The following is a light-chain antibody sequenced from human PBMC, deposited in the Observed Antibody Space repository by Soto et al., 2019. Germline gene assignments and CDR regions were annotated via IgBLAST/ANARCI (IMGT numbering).Light chain of an antibody. CDR2: GAS. CDR3: QKFNDWPRT. J-gene: IGKJ1*01. V-gene: IGKV3-15*01. CDR1: QSVTSN. Sequence: EIVMTQSPVTLSLSPGERATLSCRASQSVTSNLAWYQQKPGQASRLLIYGASTRATGIPARFSGSGSGTEFTLTISNLQSEDFAIYYCQKFNDWPRTFGQGTKVDIK.